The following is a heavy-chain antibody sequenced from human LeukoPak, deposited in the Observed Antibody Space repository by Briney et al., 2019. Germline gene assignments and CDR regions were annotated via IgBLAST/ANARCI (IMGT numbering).Heavy chain of an antibody. CDR2: IKQDGSEK. D-gene: IGHD3-22*01. CDR1: GFTFSSYC. Sequence: GGSLRLSCAASGFTFSSYCMSWVRQAPGKGLEWVANIKQDGSEKYYVDSVKGRFTISRDNAKNSLYLQMNSLRAEDTAVYYCARDPEDYYDSSAYYDGFDLWGQGTMVTVSS. V-gene: IGHV3-7*01. CDR3: ARDPEDYYDSSAYYDGFDL. J-gene: IGHJ3*01.